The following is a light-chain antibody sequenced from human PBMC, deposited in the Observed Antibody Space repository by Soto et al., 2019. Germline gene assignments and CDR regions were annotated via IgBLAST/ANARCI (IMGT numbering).Light chain of an antibody. CDR3: QQYGNSPPYS. V-gene: IGKV3-20*01. Sequence: EIVLTQSPGSLSLSPGEGATLSCRASQSVSTTYLAWYQLKPGQAPRLVIYATSSRAAGIPDRFRGSGSGTEFTLTISSLETEDVGVYFCQQYGNSPPYSFGQGTKLEIK. J-gene: IGKJ2*03. CDR1: QSVSTTY. CDR2: ATS.